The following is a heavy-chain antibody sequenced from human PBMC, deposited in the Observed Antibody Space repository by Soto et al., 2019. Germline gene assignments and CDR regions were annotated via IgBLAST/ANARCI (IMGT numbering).Heavy chain of an antibody. CDR1: GFSVSNYG. Sequence: QVQLVESGGGVVQPGQSLRLSCAASGFSVSNYGMHWVRQAPGKGLEWVAVVWKDGNTKHYGDSVKGRFTISRDNSKNTLELQMSSRRGEDTAVYYCERGEAWTDGAFDIWGQGTRVTVSS. D-gene: IGHD5-12*01. CDR3: ERGEAWTDGAFDI. J-gene: IGHJ3*02. V-gene: IGHV3-33*01. CDR2: VWKDGNTK.